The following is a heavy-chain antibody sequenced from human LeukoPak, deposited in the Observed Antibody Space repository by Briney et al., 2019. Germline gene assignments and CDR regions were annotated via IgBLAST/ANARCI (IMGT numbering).Heavy chain of an antibody. CDR1: GFTFSTYA. Sequence: QPGGSLRLSCAASGFTFSTYAMSWVRQAPGKGLEWVSSISGSGATTVHADSVKGRFTISRDNSKNTVYLQMNSLRAEDTSIYYCAKCGGSRYFPFWYWGQGTQVTVSS. CDR3: AKCGGSRYFPFWY. J-gene: IGHJ4*02. CDR2: ISGSGATT. V-gene: IGHV3-23*01. D-gene: IGHD2-15*01.